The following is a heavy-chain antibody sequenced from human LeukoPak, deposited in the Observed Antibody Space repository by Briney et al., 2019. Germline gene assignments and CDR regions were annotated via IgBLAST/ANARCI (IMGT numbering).Heavy chain of an antibody. D-gene: IGHD1-1*01. CDR3: ARVDWNDAAGGMDV. Sequence: SETLSLTCTVSGGSISSGSYYWSWIRQPAGKGLEWIGRIYTSGSTNYNPSLKSRVTIPVDPSKNQFSLKLSSVTAADTAVYYWARVDWNDAAGGMDVWGQRTTVTVS. CDR2: IYTSGST. J-gene: IGHJ6*02. CDR1: GGSISSGSYY. V-gene: IGHV4-61*02.